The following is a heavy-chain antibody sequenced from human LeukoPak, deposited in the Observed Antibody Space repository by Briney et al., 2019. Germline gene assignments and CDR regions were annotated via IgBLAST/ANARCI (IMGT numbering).Heavy chain of an antibody. CDR1: GGSISSSSYY. V-gene: IGHV4-39*07. CDR2: IYYSGST. Sequence: SETLSLTCTVSGGSISSSSYYWGWMRQPPGKGLEWIGSIYYSGSTYYNPSLKSRVTISVDTSKNQFSLKLSSVTAADTAVYYCASGVTSGVSSGWSTTPWYWGQGTLVTVSS. CDR3: ASGVTSGVSSGWSTTPWY. J-gene: IGHJ4*02. D-gene: IGHD6-19*01.